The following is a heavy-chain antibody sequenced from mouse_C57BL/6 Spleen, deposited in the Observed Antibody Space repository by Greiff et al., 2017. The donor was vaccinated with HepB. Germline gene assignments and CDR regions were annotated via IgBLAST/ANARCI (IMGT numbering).Heavy chain of an antibody. Sequence: EVKLVESGGGLVQPGGSLKLSCAASGFTFSDYYMYWVRQTPEKRLEWVAYISNGGGSTYYPDTVKGRFTISRDNAKNTLYLQMSRLKSEDTAMYYCARPFYGSSPYYYAMDYWGQGTSVTVSS. CDR1: GFTFSDYY. CDR2: ISNGGGST. D-gene: IGHD1-1*01. V-gene: IGHV5-12*01. J-gene: IGHJ4*01. CDR3: ARPFYGSSPYYYAMDY.